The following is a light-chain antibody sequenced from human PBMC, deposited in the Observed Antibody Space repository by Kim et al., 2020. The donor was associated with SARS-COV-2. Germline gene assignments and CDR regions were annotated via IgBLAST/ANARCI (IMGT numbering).Light chain of an antibody. CDR1: DIINNRF. J-gene: IGKJ1*01. V-gene: IGKV3-20*01. Sequence: SPGERATPSCRATDIINNRFLAWYQQKPGQAPRLLIYGTSSRATDIPDRFSGSGSGTDFTLTISRLEPADFAVYFCHQYGRSPRTFGQGTKVDIK. CDR2: GTS. CDR3: HQYGRSPRT.